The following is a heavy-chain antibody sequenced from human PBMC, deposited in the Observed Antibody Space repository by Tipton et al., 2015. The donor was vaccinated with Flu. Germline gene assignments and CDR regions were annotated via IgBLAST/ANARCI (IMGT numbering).Heavy chain of an antibody. D-gene: IGHD2-15*01. CDR1: GGSISSYY. CDR3: ARDKGILQDRVAFDI. CDR2: IYYSGST. J-gene: IGHJ3*02. V-gene: IGHV4-59*01. Sequence: TLSLTCTVSGGSISSYYWSWIRQPPGKGLEWIGYIYYSGSTNYNPSLKSRVTISVDTSKNQFSLKLSSVTAADTAVYYCARDKGILQDRVAFDIWGQGTMVTVSS.